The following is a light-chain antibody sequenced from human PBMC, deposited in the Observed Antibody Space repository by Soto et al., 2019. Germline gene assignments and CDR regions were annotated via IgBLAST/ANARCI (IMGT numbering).Light chain of an antibody. J-gene: IGLJ3*02. CDR2: EVS. Sequence: QSALTQPASVSGSPGQSITISCTGTSSDIGTYNYVSWYQHHPGKAPKLLIYEVSNRPSGVSNRFSGSKSGNTASLTISGLQAEDEADYSCRSYTSSDTLAVFGGGTKLTVL. V-gene: IGLV2-14*01. CDR3: RSYTSSDTLAV. CDR1: SSDIGTYNY.